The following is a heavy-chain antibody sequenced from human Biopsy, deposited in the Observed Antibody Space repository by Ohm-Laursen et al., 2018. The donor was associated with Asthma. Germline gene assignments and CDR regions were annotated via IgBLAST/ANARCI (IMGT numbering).Heavy chain of an antibody. J-gene: IGHJ6*02. D-gene: IGHD2-21*02. Sequence: SLRLSLFSSGFTFDNYTMHWVRQAPGKGLEWVTIISYDGRNTYYADSVEGRFTISRDNSKNTLFLQMSSLRPEDTAVYYCARGGLHYYEYYGMDVWGQGTTVTVPS. CDR3: ARGGLHYYEYYGMDV. CDR2: ISYDGRNT. V-gene: IGHV3-30*04. CDR1: GFTFDNYT.